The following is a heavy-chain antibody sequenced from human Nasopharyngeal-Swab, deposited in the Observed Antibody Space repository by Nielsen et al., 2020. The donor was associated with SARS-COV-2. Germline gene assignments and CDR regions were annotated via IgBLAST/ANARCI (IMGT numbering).Heavy chain of an antibody. CDR1: GFTFSYYG. CDR3: AKEGLGDAFDI. J-gene: IGHJ3*02. Sequence: GESLKISCSASGFTFSYYGMHWVRQAPGKGLEWVAVISYDGSNKYYADSVKGRFTISRDNSKNTLYLQMNSLRAEDTAVYYCAKEGLGDAFDIWGQGTMVTVSS. CDR2: ISYDGSNK. D-gene: IGHD5-12*01. V-gene: IGHV3-30*18.